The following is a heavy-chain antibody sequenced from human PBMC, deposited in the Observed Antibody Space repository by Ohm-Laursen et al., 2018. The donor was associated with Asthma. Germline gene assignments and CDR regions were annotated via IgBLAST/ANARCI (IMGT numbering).Heavy chain of an antibody. Sequence: SETLSLTCTVSGGSISSSSYYWGWIRQPPGKGLEWIGSIYYSGSTYYNPSLKSRVTIPVDTSKNQFSLKLSSVTAADTAVYYCARDRSTRGFGFDIWGQGTKVTVSS. CDR2: IYYSGST. D-gene: IGHD3-16*01. J-gene: IGHJ3*02. V-gene: IGHV4-39*07. CDR3: ARDRSTRGFGFDI. CDR1: GGSISSSSYY.